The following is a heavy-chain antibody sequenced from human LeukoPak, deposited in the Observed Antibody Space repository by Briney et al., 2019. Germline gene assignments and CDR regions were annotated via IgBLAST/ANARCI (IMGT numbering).Heavy chain of an antibody. CDR1: GYTFTGYY. V-gene: IGHV1-2*02. J-gene: IGHJ3*02. D-gene: IGHD4-17*01. CDR3: ARDYGYGDNGMAFDI. Sequence: ASVKVSCKASGYTFTGYYMHWVRQAPGQGLEWMGWINPNSGGTNYAQKFQGRVTMTRDTSISTAYMELSRLRSDDTAVYYCARDYGYGDNGMAFDIWGQGTMVTVSS. CDR2: INPNSGGT.